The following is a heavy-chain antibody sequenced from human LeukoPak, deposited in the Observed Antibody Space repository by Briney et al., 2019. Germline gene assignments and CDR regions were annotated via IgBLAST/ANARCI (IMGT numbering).Heavy chain of an antibody. CDR1: GFTSSSYA. CDR2: ISGSGGST. CDR3: AKLMYSSGWYSYFDY. J-gene: IGHJ4*02. D-gene: IGHD6-19*01. Sequence: GGSLRLSCAASGFTSSSYAMSWVRQAPGKGLEWVSAISGSGGSTYYADSVKGRFTISRDNSKNTLYLQMNSLRAEDTAVYYCAKLMYSSGWYSYFDYWGQGTLVTVSS. V-gene: IGHV3-23*01.